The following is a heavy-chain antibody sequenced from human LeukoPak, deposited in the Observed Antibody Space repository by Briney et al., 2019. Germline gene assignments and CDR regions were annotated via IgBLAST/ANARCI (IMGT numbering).Heavy chain of an antibody. D-gene: IGHD6-13*01. CDR2: INQDERDR. V-gene: IGHV3-7*03. CDR3: AKDILEAGLFFDY. J-gene: IGHJ4*02. CDR1: GFTFRSHW. Sequence: GGSLRLSCAASGFTFRSHWMSWVRQAPGKGLEWVANINQDERDRYYVDSVKGRFTISRDNAKNSVYLQMNSLRAEDTAVYYCAKDILEAGLFFDYWGLGTLVTVSS.